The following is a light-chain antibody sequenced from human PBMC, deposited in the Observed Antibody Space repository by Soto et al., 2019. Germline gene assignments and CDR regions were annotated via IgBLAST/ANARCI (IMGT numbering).Light chain of an antibody. CDR3: QQAYSTPYT. V-gene: IGKV1-39*01. J-gene: IGKJ2*01. CDR1: RNLANY. CDR2: TAS. Sequence: DIQMTQSPSSLSASIGDRVTITCRASRNLANYLNWYQQQPGKAPRLLIYTASRLQSGVPSRFSGSGSGTDFTLTVNSLQPEDFATYYCQQAYSTPYTFGQGTKLEIK.